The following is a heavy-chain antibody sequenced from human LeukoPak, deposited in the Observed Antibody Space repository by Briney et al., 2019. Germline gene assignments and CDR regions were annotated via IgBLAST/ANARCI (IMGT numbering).Heavy chain of an antibody. CDR2: INTDGSST. V-gene: IGHV3-74*01. D-gene: IGHD3-22*01. CDR1: GFTFSSYW. CDR3: AKVPRGTMIAWDYFDY. Sequence: GGSLRLSCAASGFTFSSYWMHWVRQAPGKGLVWVSRINTDGSSTSYADSVKGRFTISRDNSKNTLYLQMNSLRAEDTAVYYCAKVPRGTMIAWDYFDYWGQGTLVTVSS. J-gene: IGHJ4*02.